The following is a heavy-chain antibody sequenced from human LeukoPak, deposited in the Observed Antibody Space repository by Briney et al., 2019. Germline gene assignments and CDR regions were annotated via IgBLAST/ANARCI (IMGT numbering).Heavy chain of an antibody. CDR1: GFSFTNAW. V-gene: IGHV3-72*01. Sequence: GGSLRLSCEASGFSFTNAWMNWVRLAPGKGLEWVGRTRNKANSYTTEYAASVKGRFTISRDDSKNSLYLQMNSLKTEDTAVYYCARRNHYYYYMDVWGKGTTVTVSS. CDR2: TRNKANSYTT. CDR3: ARRNHYYYYMDV. J-gene: IGHJ6*03.